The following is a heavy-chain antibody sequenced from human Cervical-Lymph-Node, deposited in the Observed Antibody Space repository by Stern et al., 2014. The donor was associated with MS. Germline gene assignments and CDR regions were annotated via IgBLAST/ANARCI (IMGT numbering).Heavy chain of an antibody. CDR3: ANGGDEYNPIDY. V-gene: IGHV4-31*03. CDR1: GVSISSGGYY. D-gene: IGHD5-24*01. CDR2: VSFSGST. J-gene: IGHJ4*02. Sequence: QVQLQESGPGLLKPSQTLSLSCTVSGVSISSGGYYWSWIRQLPGKGLEWIGYVSFSGSTSANPSVTSRVSISVDTSKNQFSLNLRSVTAADTAVYYCANGGDEYNPIDYWGQGTLVIVST.